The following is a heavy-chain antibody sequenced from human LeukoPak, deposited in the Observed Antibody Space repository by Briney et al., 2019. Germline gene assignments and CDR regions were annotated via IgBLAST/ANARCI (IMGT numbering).Heavy chain of an antibody. J-gene: IGHJ4*02. CDR1: GGSISSYY. CDR3: ASRHKVGATVY. D-gene: IGHD1-26*01. V-gene: IGHV4-39*01. CDR2: IYYSGST. Sequence: SETLSLTCTVSGGSISSYYWGWIRQPPGKGLEWIGSIYYSGSTYYNPSLKSRVTISVDTSKNQFSLKLSSVTAADTAVYYCASRHKVGATVYWGQGTLVTVSS.